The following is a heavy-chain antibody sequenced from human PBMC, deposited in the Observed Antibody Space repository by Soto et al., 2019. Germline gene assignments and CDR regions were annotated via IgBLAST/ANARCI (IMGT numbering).Heavy chain of an antibody. CDR3: VRDGTKNLRDWFDP. D-gene: IGHD1-1*01. Sequence: SETLSLTCTVSGGSISSGDHYWSWIRQPPGKGLEWIGRIYATGSTDYNPSLKSRLTMSVDMSKKQFSLTLRSVTAADTAMYYCVRDGTKNLRDWFDPWGQGILVTVSS. V-gene: IGHV4-61*02. CDR1: GGSISSGDHY. CDR2: IYATGST. J-gene: IGHJ5*02.